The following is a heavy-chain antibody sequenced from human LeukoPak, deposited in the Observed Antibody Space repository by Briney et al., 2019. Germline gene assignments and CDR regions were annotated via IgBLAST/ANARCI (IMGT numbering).Heavy chain of an antibody. CDR2: ISAYNGNT. D-gene: IGHD5-12*01. CDR1: GYTFTSYG. Sequence: HRASVKVSCKASGYTFTSYGISWVRQAPGQGLEWMGWISAYNGNTNYAQKLQGRVTMTTDTSTSTAYMELRSLRSDDTAVYYCARGGYSGYDPDAFDIWGQGTMVTVSS. V-gene: IGHV1-18*01. J-gene: IGHJ3*02. CDR3: ARGGYSGYDPDAFDI.